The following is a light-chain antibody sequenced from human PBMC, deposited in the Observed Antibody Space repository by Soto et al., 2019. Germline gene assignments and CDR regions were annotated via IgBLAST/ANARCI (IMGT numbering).Light chain of an antibody. V-gene: IGLV2-14*03. CDR3: SSYTGTSTPYV. CDR2: DVS. J-gene: IGLJ1*01. CDR1: SSDVGDYDY. Sequence: QSALTQPASVAGSPGQSITISCTGTSSDVGDYDYVSWYRQQPGKAPKLLIYDVSNRPSEISNRFSGSKSANTASLTISGLQAEDEADYYCSSYTGTSTPYVFGTGTKLTVL.